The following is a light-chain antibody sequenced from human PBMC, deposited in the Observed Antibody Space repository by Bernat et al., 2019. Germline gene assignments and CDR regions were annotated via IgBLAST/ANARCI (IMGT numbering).Light chain of an antibody. CDR3: QQYDNVPPNT. V-gene: IGKV1-33*01. Sequence: DIQLTQSPSSLSASVGDRVTITCQASQDIANFLNWYQQKPGKAPKLLIYDSSTLESGVPSRFSGESSGTNFTFTISSLQPDDIATYYCQQYDNVPPNTFGQGTRLNIK. CDR1: QDIANF. J-gene: IGKJ5*01. CDR2: DSS.